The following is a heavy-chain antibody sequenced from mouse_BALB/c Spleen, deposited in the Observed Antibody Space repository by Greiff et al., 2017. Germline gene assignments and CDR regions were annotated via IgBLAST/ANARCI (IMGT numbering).Heavy chain of an antibody. CDR1: GFTFSSFG. CDR2: ISSGSSTI. CDR3: ARTRGNGALDD. D-gene: IGHD2-1*01. Sequence: DVMLVESGGGLVQPGGSRKLSCAASGFTFSSFGMHWVRQAPEKGLEWVAYISSGSSTIYYADTVKGRFTISRDNPKNTLFLQMTSLRSEDTAMYYCARTRGNGALDDWGQGTSVTVSS. V-gene: IGHV5-17*02. J-gene: IGHJ4*01.